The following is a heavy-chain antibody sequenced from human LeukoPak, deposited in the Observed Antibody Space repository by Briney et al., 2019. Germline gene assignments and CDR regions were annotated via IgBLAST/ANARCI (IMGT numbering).Heavy chain of an antibody. CDR1: GGSISSSSYY. Sequence: SETLSLTCTVSGGSISSSSYYWGWIRQPPGKGLEWIGSIYYSGSTYYNPSLKSRVTISVDTSKNQFSLKLSSVTAADTAVYYCARQDGYSYGLNWFDPWGQGTLVTVSP. CDR3: ARQDGYSYGLNWFDP. V-gene: IGHV4-39*01. J-gene: IGHJ5*02. D-gene: IGHD5-18*01. CDR2: IYYSGST.